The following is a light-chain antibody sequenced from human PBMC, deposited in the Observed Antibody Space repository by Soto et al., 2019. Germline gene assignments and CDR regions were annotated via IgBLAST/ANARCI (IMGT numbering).Light chain of an antibody. CDR1: SSNIGSNY. J-gene: IGLJ3*02. CDR3: TTWDDSLNGRV. Sequence: QAVVTQPPSASGTPGQRVTISCSGSSSNIGSNYVYWYQHLPGKAPKLVIYRNNQRPSGVPDRFSGSKSGTSASLAISGLRSDDEADYYCTTWDDSLNGRVFGGGTKVTVL. V-gene: IGLV1-47*01. CDR2: RNN.